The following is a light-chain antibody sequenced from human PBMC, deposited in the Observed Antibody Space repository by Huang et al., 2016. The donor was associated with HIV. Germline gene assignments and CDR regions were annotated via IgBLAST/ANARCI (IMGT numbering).Light chain of an antibody. CDR3: QRYDSAPRA. V-gene: IGKV1-27*01. CDR2: GAS. J-gene: IGKJ1*01. Sequence: DIQMTQSPPSLSASQGVRVTITCRASQDIGNFLAWFQQKPGGGPKLLIYGASTLHVGVPSRCSGRGSGTDFTLTITDLQPEDVATYYCQRYDSAPRAFGPGTKVDIK. CDR1: QDIGNF.